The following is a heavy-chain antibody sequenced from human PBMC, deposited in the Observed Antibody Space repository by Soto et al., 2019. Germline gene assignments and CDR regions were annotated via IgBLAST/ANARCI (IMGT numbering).Heavy chain of an antibody. CDR1: GFTFSSYG. J-gene: IGHJ4*02. V-gene: IGHV3-48*01. D-gene: IGHD1-1*01. CDR3: AGGLDVTAKN. Sequence: EVQLVESGGGLVQPGGSLRLSCAASGFTFSSYGMNWVRQAPGKGLEWVSYISSSSSTIYYADSVKGRFTISRDNAKNSQYQQMNSLRAEDTAVYYCAGGLDVTAKNWGQGTLVPVSS. CDR2: ISSSSSTI.